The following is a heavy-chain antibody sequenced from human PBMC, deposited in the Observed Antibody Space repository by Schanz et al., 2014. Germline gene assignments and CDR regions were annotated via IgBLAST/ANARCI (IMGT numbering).Heavy chain of an antibody. CDR2: IYSGGDT. CDR3: ARDMLRRYGALEI. D-gene: IGHD2-8*01. V-gene: IGHV3-66*01. J-gene: IGHJ3*02. CDR1: GFTFADYA. Sequence: VQLVESGGGVVQPGGSLRLSCAASGFTFADYAMHWVRQAPGKGLEWVSLIYSGGDTNYAGSVKGRFTISRDGSKNTLYLQMNSLRAEDTAVYYCARDMLRRYGALEIWGRGTMVTVSS.